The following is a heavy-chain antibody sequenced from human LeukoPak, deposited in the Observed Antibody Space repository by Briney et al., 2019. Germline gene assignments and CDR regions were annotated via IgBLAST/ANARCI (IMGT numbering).Heavy chain of an antibody. J-gene: IGHJ5*02. CDR1: GGSFRTYP. Sequence: SVKVSCKASGGSFRTYPISWVRQAPGQGLEWMGGLTQFFRRTNFTQKFQGRLTITTDESSSTAYMELSDLRSDDTAIYYCATSESGRSWDWFAPWGQGTLVTVSS. D-gene: IGHD3-10*01. CDR2: LTQFFRRT. V-gene: IGHV1-69*05. CDR3: ATSESGRSWDWFAP.